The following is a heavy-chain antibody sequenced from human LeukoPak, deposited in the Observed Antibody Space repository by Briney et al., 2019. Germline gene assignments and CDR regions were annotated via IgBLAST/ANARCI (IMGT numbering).Heavy chain of an antibody. CDR1: GYTFTTYS. V-gene: IGHV1-18*01. Sequence: GASVKVSCKASGYTFTTYSITWVRQAPGQGLEWLGWNSAYNGNTKYAQNLQGRVTLTTDTSTSTAYMELRSLRLDDTALYYCARADRDFWSRFNDYWGQGTLVTVSS. CDR3: ARADRDFWSRFNDY. CDR2: NSAYNGNT. D-gene: IGHD3-3*01. J-gene: IGHJ4*02.